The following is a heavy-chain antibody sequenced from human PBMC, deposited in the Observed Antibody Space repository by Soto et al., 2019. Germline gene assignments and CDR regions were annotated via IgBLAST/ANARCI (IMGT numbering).Heavy chain of an antibody. V-gene: IGHV1-3*01. CDR1: GYTFTSYA. CDR2: INAGNGNT. J-gene: IGHJ6*02. CDR3: ARVKQWLVRDYYYYGTDV. D-gene: IGHD6-19*01. Sequence: QVQLVQSGAEVKKPGASVKVSCKASGYTFTSYAMHWVRQAPGQRLEWMGWINAGNGNTKYSQKFQGRVTITRDTSARTAYMELSSLRSEDTAVYYCARVKQWLVRDYYYYGTDVWGQGTTVTVAS.